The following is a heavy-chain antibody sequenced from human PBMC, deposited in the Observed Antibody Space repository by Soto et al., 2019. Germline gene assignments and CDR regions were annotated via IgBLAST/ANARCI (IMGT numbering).Heavy chain of an antibody. CDR2: IWYDGSNK. Sequence: QVQLVESGGGVVQPGRSLRLSCAASGFTFSSYGMHWVRQAPGKGLEWVAVIWYDGSNKYYADSVKGRFTISRDNSKNTLYLQMNSLRAEDTAVYYCAREEGIVVVVAANYYGMDVWGQGTTVTVSS. CDR1: GFTFSSYG. V-gene: IGHV3-33*01. D-gene: IGHD2-15*01. CDR3: AREEGIVVVVAANYYGMDV. J-gene: IGHJ6*02.